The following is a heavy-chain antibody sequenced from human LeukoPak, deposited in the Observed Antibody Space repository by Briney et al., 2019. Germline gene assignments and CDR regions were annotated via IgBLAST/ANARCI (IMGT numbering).Heavy chain of an antibody. Sequence: NPSETLSLTCTVSGGSISSYYWNWIRQPPGKGLEWIGYIFYSGITNYNPSLKSRVTISVDTSKNQLSLKLSSVTAADTAVYYCARSSYYDYVWGSYREYNWFDPWGQGTLVTVSS. D-gene: IGHD3-16*02. V-gene: IGHV4-59*12. J-gene: IGHJ5*02. CDR2: IFYSGIT. CDR3: ARSSYYDYVWGSYREYNWFDP. CDR1: GGSISSYY.